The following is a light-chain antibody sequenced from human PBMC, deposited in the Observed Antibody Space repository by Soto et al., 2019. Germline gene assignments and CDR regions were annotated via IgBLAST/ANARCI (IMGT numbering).Light chain of an antibody. CDR1: SSDVGGYNY. V-gene: IGLV2-14*01. J-gene: IGLJ1*01. CDR2: DVS. Sequence: QSVLTQPASVSGSPGQSITISCTGTSSDVGGYNYVSWYQQHPGKAPKLMIYDVSNRPSGVSNRFSGSKSGNTASLTISGLQAEDEADYYCSSNTSSSTPLCVFGPGTKVTVL. CDR3: SSNTSSSTPLCV.